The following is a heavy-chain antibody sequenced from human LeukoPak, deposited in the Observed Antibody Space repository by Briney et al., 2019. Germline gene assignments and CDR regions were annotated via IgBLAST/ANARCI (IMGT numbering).Heavy chain of an antibody. J-gene: IGHJ4*02. V-gene: IGHV3-23*01. CDR2: ISGSGGST. Sequence: GGSLRLSCAASGFTFSSYAMSWVRQAPGKGLEWVSGISGSGGSTYYADSVKGRFTISRDNSKNTLYLQLNSLRAEDTAVYYCATASGTYTSTYWGQGTLVTVSS. D-gene: IGHD1-26*01. CDR3: ATASGTYTSTY. CDR1: GFTFSSYA.